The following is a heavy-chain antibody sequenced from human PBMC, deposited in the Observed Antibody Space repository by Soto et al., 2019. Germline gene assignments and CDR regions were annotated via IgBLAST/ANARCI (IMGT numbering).Heavy chain of an antibody. CDR3: ARGKRPPNCSGGSCYSGFDY. CDR1: GGSFSGYY. V-gene: IGHV4-34*01. CDR2: INHSGST. D-gene: IGHD2-15*01. Sequence: PSETLSLTCAVYGGSFSGYYWSWIRQPPGKGLEWIGEINHSGSTNYNPSLKSRVTRSVDTSKNQFSLKLSSVTAADTAVYYCARGKRPPNCSGGSCYSGFDYWGQGTLVTVSS. J-gene: IGHJ4*02.